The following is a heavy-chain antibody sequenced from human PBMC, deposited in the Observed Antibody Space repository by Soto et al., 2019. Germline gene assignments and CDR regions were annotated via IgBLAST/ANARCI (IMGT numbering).Heavy chain of an antibody. CDR1: GFTFSSYS. Sequence: PGGSLRLSCAASGFTFSSYSMSWVRQAPGKGLEWVSSISSSSSYIYYADSVKGRFTISRDNAKNSLYLQMNSLRAEDTAVYYCARDRSSSSWYIPYAFDIWGQGTMVTVSS. CDR3: ARDRSSSSWYIPYAFDI. D-gene: IGHD6-13*01. V-gene: IGHV3-21*01. J-gene: IGHJ3*02. CDR2: ISSSSSYI.